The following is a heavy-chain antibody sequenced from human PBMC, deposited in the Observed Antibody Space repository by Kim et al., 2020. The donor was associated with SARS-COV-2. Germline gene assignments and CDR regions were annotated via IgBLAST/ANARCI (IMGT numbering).Heavy chain of an antibody. J-gene: IGHJ4*02. V-gene: IGHV3-21*01. CDR1: GFTFSSYS. CDR3: ARDNLYNSRIAAADY. D-gene: IGHD6-13*01. Sequence: GGSLRLSCAASGFTFSSYSMNWVRQAPGKGLEWVSSISSSSSYIYYADSVKGRFTISRDNAKNSLYLQMHSLRAEDTAVYYCARDNLYNSRIAAADYWVPGTLVTVSS. CDR2: ISSSSSYI.